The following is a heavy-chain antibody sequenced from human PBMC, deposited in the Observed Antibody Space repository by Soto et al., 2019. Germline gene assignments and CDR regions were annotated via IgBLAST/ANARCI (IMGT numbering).Heavy chain of an antibody. V-gene: IGHV5-10-1*01. CDR1: GYSFTSYW. D-gene: IGHD3-22*01. CDR2: IDPSDSYT. J-gene: IGHJ6*02. CDR3: ARHAYYYDSSGYYYYYYGMDV. Sequence: GESLKISCKGSGYSFTSYWINWVRQMPGKGLEWMGRIDPSDSYTNYSPSFQGHVTISADKSISTAYLQWSSLKASDTAMYYCARHAYYYDSSGYYYYYYGMDVWGQGTTVTV.